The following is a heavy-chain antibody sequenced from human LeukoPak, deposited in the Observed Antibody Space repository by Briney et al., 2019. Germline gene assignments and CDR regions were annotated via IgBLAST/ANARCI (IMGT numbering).Heavy chain of an antibody. J-gene: IGHJ4*02. CDR2: IYYSGST. V-gene: IGHV4-59*01. Sequence: SETLSLTCTVSGGSLSSYYWSWIRQPPGKGLEWIGYIYYSGSTNYNPSLKSRVTISVDTSKNQFSLKLSSVTAADTAVYYCATRSPGIVGAAFDYWGQGTLVTVSS. D-gene: IGHD1-26*01. CDR3: ATRSPGIVGAAFDY. CDR1: GGSLSSYY.